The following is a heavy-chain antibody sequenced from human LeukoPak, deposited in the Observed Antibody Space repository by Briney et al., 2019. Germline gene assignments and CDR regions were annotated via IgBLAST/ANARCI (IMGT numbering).Heavy chain of an antibody. CDR1: GFTFSSYS. J-gene: IGHJ3*02. V-gene: IGHV3-21*01. D-gene: IGHD6-13*01. CDR2: ISSSSSYI. Sequence: GGSLRLSCAASGFTFSSYSMNWVRKAPGKGLEWVSSISSSSSYIYYADSVKGRFTISRDNAKTSLYLQMNSLRAEDTAVYYCARDSVDSSSFDIWGQGTMVTVSS. CDR3: ARDSVDSSSFDI.